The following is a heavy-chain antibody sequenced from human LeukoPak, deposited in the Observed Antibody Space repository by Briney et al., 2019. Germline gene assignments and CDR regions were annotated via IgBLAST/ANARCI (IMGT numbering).Heavy chain of an antibody. CDR3: ARSSSAAGTRVFDY. CDR1: GFTFSDYY. J-gene: IGHJ4*02. CDR2: ISSSGSTI. D-gene: IGHD6-13*01. Sequence: PGGSLRLSCAASGFTFSDYYMSWIRQAPGKGLERVSYISSSGSTIYYADSVKGRFTISRDNAKNSLYLQMNSLRAEDTAVYYCARSSSAAGTRVFDYWGQGTLVTVSS. V-gene: IGHV3-11*01.